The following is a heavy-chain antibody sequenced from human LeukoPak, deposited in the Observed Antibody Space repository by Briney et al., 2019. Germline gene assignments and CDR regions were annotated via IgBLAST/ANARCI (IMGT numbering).Heavy chain of an antibody. CDR2: ISYDGSNK. J-gene: IGHJ6*02. CDR1: GFTFSSYA. CDR3: ARTDSSGYYYLYYYYGMDV. D-gene: IGHD3-22*01. Sequence: GGSLRLSCAASGFTFSSYAMHWVRQAPGKGLEWVAVISYDGSNKYYADSVKGRFTISRDNSKNTLYLQMNSLRAEDTAVYYCARTDSSGYYYLYYYYGMDVWGQGTTVTVSS. V-gene: IGHV3-30*04.